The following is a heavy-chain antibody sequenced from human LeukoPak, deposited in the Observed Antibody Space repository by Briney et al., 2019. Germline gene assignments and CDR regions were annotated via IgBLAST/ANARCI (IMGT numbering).Heavy chain of an antibody. V-gene: IGHV3-7*05. CDR2: INQDGSDK. CDR1: AFTFSHKY. D-gene: IGHD3-16*01. Sequence: GGSLRLSCVGSAFTFSHKYMSWVRQAPGKGLEWVANINQDGSDKNYVDSVKGRFTISRDNPKNSLYLQMNSLKVEDTAVYYCARHTDDLGYFQHWGQGTLVTVSS. CDR3: ARHTDDLGYFQH. J-gene: IGHJ1*01.